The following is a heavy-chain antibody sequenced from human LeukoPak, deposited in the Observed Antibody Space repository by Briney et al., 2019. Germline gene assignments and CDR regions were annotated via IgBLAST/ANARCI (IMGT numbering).Heavy chain of an antibody. V-gene: IGHV1-2*02. D-gene: IGHD3-3*01. CDR2: INPNSGGT. J-gene: IGHJ3*02. CDR3: ARDTYYDFWSGPSSKVRPFDI. CDR1: GYSFNDKY. Sequence: ASVKVSCKASGYSFNDKYLHWVRQAPGQGLEWMGSINPNSGGTNYAQKFQGRVTMTRDTSISTAYMELSRLRSDDTAVYYCARDTYYDFWSGPSSKVRPFDIWGQGTMVTVSS.